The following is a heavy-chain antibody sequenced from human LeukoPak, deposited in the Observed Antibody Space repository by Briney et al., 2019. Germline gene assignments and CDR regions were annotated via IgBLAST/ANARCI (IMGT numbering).Heavy chain of an antibody. J-gene: IGHJ4*02. V-gene: IGHV1-58*02. Sequence: GASVKVSCKASGFTFTSSAMQWVRQARGQRLEWIGWIVVGSGNTNYAQKFQERVTITRDMSTSTAYMELSSLRSEDTALYYCAAADYGDYGRLAYWGQGTLVTVSS. CDR1: GFTFTSSA. D-gene: IGHD4-17*01. CDR3: AAADYGDYGRLAY. CDR2: IVVGSGNT.